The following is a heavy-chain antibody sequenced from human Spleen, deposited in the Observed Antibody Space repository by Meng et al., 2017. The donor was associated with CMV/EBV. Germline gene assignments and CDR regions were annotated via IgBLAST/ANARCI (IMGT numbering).Heavy chain of an antibody. Sequence: GESLKISCAASGFTFSNAWMSWVRQAPGKGLEWVSSISSSSYIYYADSVKGRFTISRDNAKNSLYLQMNSLRAEDTAVYYCARAPRATVPTGYFDYWGQGTLVTVSS. V-gene: IGHV3-69-1*01. CDR3: ARAPRATVPTGYFDY. D-gene: IGHD2-2*01. J-gene: IGHJ4*02. CDR2: ISSSSYI. CDR1: GFTFSNAW.